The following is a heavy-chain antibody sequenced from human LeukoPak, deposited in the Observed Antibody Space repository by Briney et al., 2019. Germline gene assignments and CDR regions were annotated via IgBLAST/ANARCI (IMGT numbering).Heavy chain of an antibody. CDR2: IKPDGSEL. V-gene: IGHV3-7*01. CDR3: AGDHIVGAIRDAFDI. Sequence: SGGSLRLSCAASGFTFTTYWMSWVRQAPGKGLEWVANIKPDGSELYYVDSVKGRFTISRDNAKNSLYLQMNSLRAEDTAVYYCAGDHIVGAIRDAFDIWGQGTMVTVSS. CDR1: GFTFTTYW. D-gene: IGHD1-26*01. J-gene: IGHJ3*02.